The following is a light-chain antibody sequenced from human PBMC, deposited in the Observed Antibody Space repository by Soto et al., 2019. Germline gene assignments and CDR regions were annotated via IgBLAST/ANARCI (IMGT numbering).Light chain of an antibody. Sequence: QSVLTQPASVSGSPGQSITISCTGTSSDAGAYDFVSWYQHYPGKAPKLVTFDVTHRPPGISDRFSGSKSANTASLTISGLQAEDEAFYYCSSYTTRSTLVFGGGTKLTVL. CDR2: DVT. J-gene: IGLJ2*01. CDR1: SSDAGAYDF. CDR3: SSYTTRSTLV. V-gene: IGLV2-14*01.